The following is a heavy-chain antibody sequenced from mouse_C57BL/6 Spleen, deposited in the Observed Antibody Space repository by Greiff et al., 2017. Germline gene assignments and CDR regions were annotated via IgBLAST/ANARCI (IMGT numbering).Heavy chain of an antibody. V-gene: IGHV1-53*01. D-gene: IGHD2-4*01. CDR1: GYTFTSYW. CDR2: INPSNGGT. CDR3: ARRSDYDSSSGYAMDY. J-gene: IGHJ4*01. Sequence: QVHVKQPGTELVKPGASVKLSCKASGYTFTSYWMHWVKQRPGQGLEWIGNINPSNGGTNYNEKFKSKATLTVDKSSSTAYMQLSSLTSEDSAVYYCARRSDYDSSSGYAMDYWGQGTSVTVSS.